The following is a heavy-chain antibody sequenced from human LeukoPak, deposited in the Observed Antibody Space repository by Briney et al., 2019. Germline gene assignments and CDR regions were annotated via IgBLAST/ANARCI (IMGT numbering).Heavy chain of an antibody. D-gene: IGHD2-21*01. CDR3: ARLIANRFDY. V-gene: IGHV5-51*01. CDR2: IYPGDSDT. Sequence: GESLKISCKASEYSFSGYWIGWARKIPGTGLEWMGIIYPGDSDTKYSPSFQGQVTVSADKSITTAYLQWGSLKASDTAMYYCARLIANRFDYWGQGILVTLSS. J-gene: IGHJ4*02. CDR1: EYSFSGYW.